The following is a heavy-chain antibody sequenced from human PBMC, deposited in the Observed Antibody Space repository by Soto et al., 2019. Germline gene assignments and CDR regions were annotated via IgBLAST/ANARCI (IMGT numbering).Heavy chain of an antibody. J-gene: IGHJ5*02. CDR3: EAEIDDYPVFNH. CDR1: GFTYSNTS. V-gene: IGHV1-58*01. CDR2: VVVGSDNT. Sequence: GASVKVSSKTSGFTYSNTSLQWMRQARGQRLEWIGWVVVGSDNTRYAQNFQDRVTITRDMSTSTSYMELSSLTSEVTAVYFCEAEIDDYPVFNHLGQGTSVIVS. D-gene: IGHD4-17*01.